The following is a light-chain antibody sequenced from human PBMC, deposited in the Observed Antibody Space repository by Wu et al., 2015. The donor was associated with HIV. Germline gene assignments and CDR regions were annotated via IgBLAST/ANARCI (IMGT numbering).Light chain of an antibody. V-gene: IGKV1-39*01. Sequence: DIQMTQSPSSLSASVGDRVTITCRTSQSISTFLSWYQQKPGKAPKLLISAASSLQSGVPSRFSGSGSGTDFTLTVNSLQPEDFATYYCQQSHTTPWTFGQGAKVEIK. CDR3: QQSHTTPWT. J-gene: IGKJ1*01. CDR2: AAS. CDR1: QSISTF.